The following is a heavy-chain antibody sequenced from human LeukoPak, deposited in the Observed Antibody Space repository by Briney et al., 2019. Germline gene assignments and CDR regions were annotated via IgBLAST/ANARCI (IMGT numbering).Heavy chain of an antibody. CDR2: ISYDGSNK. CDR1: GFTFSSYA. D-gene: IGHD4-17*01. Sequence: GGSLRLSCAASGFTFSSYAMHWVRQAPGKGLEWVAVISYDGSNKYYADSVKGRFTIPRDNSKNTLYLQMNSLRAEDTAVYYCSKKGQNEDYGKPDWGQGTLVTVSS. J-gene: IGHJ4*02. CDR3: SKKGQNEDYGKPD. V-gene: IGHV3-30-3*02.